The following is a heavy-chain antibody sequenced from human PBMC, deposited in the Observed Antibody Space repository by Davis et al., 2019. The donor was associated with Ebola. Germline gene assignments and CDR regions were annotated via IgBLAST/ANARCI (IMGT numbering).Heavy chain of an antibody. CDR1: AGSISSYY. CDR2: IYYSGST. V-gene: IGHV4-59*01. CDR3: ASFGYSYGSIDY. Sequence: SETLSLTCTVSAGSISSYYWSWIRQPPGKGLEWIGYIYYSGSTNYNPSLKSRVTISVDTSKNQFSLKLSSVTAADTAVYYCASFGYSYGSIDYWGQGTLVTVSS. D-gene: IGHD5-18*01. J-gene: IGHJ4*02.